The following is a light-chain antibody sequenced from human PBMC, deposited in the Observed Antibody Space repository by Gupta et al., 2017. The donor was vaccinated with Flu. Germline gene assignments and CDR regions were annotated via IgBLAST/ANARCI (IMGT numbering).Light chain of an antibody. CDR1: QTLNHW. V-gene: IGKV1-5*03. CDR2: KAS. J-gene: IGKJ3*01. Sequence: DIQMTQSPSSLSASVGDKVTITCRASQTLNHWLAWYQQKPGKAPKLLIYKASSLESGVPSRFSGSESGTEFTLTISSLQPDDFATYYCQQDNGYPFTFGHGTKVDIK. CDR3: QQDNGYPFT.